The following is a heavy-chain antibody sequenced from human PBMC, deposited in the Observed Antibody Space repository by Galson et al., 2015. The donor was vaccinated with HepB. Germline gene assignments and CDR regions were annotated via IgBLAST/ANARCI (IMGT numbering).Heavy chain of an antibody. CDR3: ARVHSIAVAHYFDY. CDR1: GGSISSGSYY. CDR2: IYTSGST. V-gene: IGHV4-61*02. J-gene: IGHJ4*02. D-gene: IGHD6-19*01. Sequence: TLSLTCTVSGGSISSGSYYWSWIRQPAGKGLEWIGRIYTSGSTNYNPSLKSRVTMSVDTSKNQFSLKLSSVTAADTAVYYCARVHSIAVAHYFDYWGQGTLVTVSS.